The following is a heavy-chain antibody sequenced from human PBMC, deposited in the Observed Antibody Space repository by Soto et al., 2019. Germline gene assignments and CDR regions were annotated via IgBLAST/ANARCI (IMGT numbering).Heavy chain of an antibody. CDR3: TTVDGGSGSRMAYYYYGMDV. D-gene: IGHD3-10*01. CDR2: IKSKTDGGTT. J-gene: IGHJ6*02. CDR1: GFTFSNAW. Sequence: PGGSLRLSCAASGFTFSNAWMNWVRQAPGKGLEWVGRIKSKTDGGTTDYAAPVKGRFTISRDDSKNTLYLQMNSLKTEDTAVYYCTTVDGGSGSRMAYYYYGMDVWGQGTTVTVSS. V-gene: IGHV3-15*07.